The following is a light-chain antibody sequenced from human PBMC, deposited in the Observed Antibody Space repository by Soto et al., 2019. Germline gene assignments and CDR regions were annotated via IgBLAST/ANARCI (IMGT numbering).Light chain of an antibody. CDR3: SSSAGSSTVL. CDR2: DVN. V-gene: IGLV2-14*03. Sequence: QSALTQPASVSGSPGQSITISCTGTSSDVGGYNYVSWYQQEPGKAPKLIIYDVNNRPSGVSNRFSGSKSGNTASLTISGLQAEDEADYHCSSSAGSSTVLFGGGTKLTVL. CDR1: SSDVGGYNY. J-gene: IGLJ2*01.